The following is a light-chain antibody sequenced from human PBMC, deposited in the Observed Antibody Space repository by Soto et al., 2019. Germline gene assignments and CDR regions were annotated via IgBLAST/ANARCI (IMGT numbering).Light chain of an antibody. CDR3: QQYGSSPWT. CDR1: QSVSSSY. V-gene: IGKV3-20*01. J-gene: IGKJ1*01. CDR2: GAS. Sequence: IVLTQSPGTLSLSPGERATLSCRASQSVSSSYLAWYQKKPDQAPRLLIYGASSRATGIPDRFSGSGSGTDFTLTISSLEPEDFAVYYCQQYGSSPWTFGQGTKVEIK.